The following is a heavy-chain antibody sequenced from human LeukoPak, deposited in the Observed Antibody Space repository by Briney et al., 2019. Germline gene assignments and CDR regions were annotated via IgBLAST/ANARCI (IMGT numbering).Heavy chain of an antibody. CDR1: GGSISSTSYY. V-gene: IGHV4-39*07. CDR2: IYYTGST. Sequence: SETLSLTCTVSGGSISSTSYYWGWVRQPPGKGLEWIGTIYYTGSTYSSPSLKSRVTISVDTSKNQFSLKLSSVTAADTAVYYCARDTLSSGYNYYGMDVWGQGTTVTVSS. D-gene: IGHD3-22*01. CDR3: ARDTLSSGYNYYGMDV. J-gene: IGHJ6*02.